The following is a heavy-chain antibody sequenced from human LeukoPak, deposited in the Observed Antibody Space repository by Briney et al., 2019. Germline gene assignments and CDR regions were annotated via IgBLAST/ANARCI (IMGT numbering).Heavy chain of an antibody. Sequence: ASVTVSCKASGYTFTSYDINWVRQATGQGLEWMGWINPNSGNTGYAQKFQGRVTITRNTSISTAYMELSSLRSEDTAVYYCARGSMIAPEYYYYYYMDVWGKGTTVTVSS. CDR3: ARGSMIAPEYYYYYYMDV. CDR1: GYTFTSYD. J-gene: IGHJ6*03. V-gene: IGHV1-8*03. D-gene: IGHD3-22*01. CDR2: INPNSGNT.